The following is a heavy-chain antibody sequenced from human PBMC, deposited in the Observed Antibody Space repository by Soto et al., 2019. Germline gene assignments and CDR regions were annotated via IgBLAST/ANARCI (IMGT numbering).Heavy chain of an antibody. CDR3: ARVGSRRLTYYDF. V-gene: IGHV1-46*01. J-gene: IGHJ4*02. CDR1: GYTFTSYY. D-gene: IGHD3-3*01. CDR2: INPSGGST. Sequence: GASVKVSCKASGYTFTSYYMHWVRQAPGQGLEWMGIINPSGGSTSYAQKFQGRVTMTRGTSTSTVYMELSSLRSEDTAVYYCARVGSRRLTYYDFWGQGTLVTVSS.